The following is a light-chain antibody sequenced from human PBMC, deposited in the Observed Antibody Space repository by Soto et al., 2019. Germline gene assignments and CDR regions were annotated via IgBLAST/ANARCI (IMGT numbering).Light chain of an antibody. V-gene: IGKV3-20*01. J-gene: IGKJ1*01. CDR2: GAS. CDR1: QNVDTNY. CDR3: QQYGSLSWT. Sequence: EVVLTQSPGTLSLSPGERATLSCRASQNVDTNYLAWYQQKPGQAPRLIIFGASGRATGIPDRLSGSGSATDFTLTISRLEPEDFAVYYCQQYGSLSWTFGQGTKVDIK.